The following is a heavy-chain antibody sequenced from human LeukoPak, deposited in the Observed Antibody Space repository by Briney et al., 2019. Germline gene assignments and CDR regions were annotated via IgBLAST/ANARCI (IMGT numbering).Heavy chain of an antibody. Sequence: GGSLRLSCAASGFTFTNAWMNWVRQAPGKGLEWVGRIKSKADGETIDYAAPVKGRFTFSRDDSKNMLYLQMNNLKSEDTAVYYCSTLTSRGLSDSWGQGTLVTVSS. D-gene: IGHD1-20*01. CDR1: GFTFTNAW. CDR2: IKSKADGETI. V-gene: IGHV3-15*07. J-gene: IGHJ4*02. CDR3: STLTSRGLSDS.